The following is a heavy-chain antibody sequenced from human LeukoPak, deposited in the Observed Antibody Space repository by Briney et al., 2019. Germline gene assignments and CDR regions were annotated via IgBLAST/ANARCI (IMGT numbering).Heavy chain of an antibody. Sequence: PGGSLRLSCAASAFTFSSYTMNWVRRAPGKGLEWVSSISSGSSYIYYADSVKGRFTISRDNAKNSLYLQMNSLRAGDTAVYYCASTKGSHDAFDIWGQGTMVTVSS. V-gene: IGHV3-21*01. CDR1: AFTFSSYT. J-gene: IGHJ3*02. CDR3: ASTKGSHDAFDI. D-gene: IGHD3-3*01. CDR2: ISSGSSYI.